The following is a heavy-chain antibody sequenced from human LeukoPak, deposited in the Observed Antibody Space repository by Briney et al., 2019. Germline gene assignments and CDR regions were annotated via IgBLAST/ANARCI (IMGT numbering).Heavy chain of an antibody. CDR1: GFTFSSYG. D-gene: IGHD3-9*01. Sequence: GGSLRLSCAASGFTFSSYGMHWVRQAPGKGLEGVAVIWYDGSNKYYADSVKGRFTISRDNSKNTLYLQMNSLRAEDTAVYYCARAAQLRYSGMDVWGQGTTVTVSS. V-gene: IGHV3-33*01. CDR3: ARAAQLRYSGMDV. J-gene: IGHJ6*02. CDR2: IWYDGSNK.